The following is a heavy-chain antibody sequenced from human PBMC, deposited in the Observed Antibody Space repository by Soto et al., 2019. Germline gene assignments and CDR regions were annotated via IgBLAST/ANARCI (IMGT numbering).Heavy chain of an antibody. CDR1: GFTFYSHA. J-gene: IGHJ6*02. CDR2: IYTGGGT. CDR3: ARMGQWRVPGDYYYGMDV. D-gene: IGHD6-19*01. V-gene: IGHV3-23*03. Sequence: DVQLLESGGDLVQPGGSLRLSCVASGFTFYSHAMSWVRQAPGKGLEWVSLIYTGGGTYYADSVKGRFTVSRDNSKNTLYLQMNSLRAEDTAVYYCARMGQWRVPGDYYYGMDVWGQGTSVTVSS.